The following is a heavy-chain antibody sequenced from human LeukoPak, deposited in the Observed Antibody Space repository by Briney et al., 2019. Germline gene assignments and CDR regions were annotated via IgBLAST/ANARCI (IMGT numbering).Heavy chain of an antibody. D-gene: IGHD3-10*02. Sequence: GGSLRLSCAASGFTFSSYWMSWVRQAPGKGLEWVANIKQDGSEKYYVDSVKGRFTISRDNAKNSLYLQMNGLRAEDTAVYYCAELGITMIGGVWGKGTTVTISS. CDR2: IKQDGSEK. CDR1: GFTFSSYW. J-gene: IGHJ6*04. V-gene: IGHV3-7*01. CDR3: AELGITMIGGV.